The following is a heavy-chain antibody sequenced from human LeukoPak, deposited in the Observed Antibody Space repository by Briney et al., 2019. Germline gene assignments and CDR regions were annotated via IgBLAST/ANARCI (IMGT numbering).Heavy chain of an antibody. Sequence: GGSLRLSCAASGFTFSSYAMSWVRQAPGKGLEWVSAISGSGGSTYNADSVKGRFTISRDNSKSTLYLQMNSLRAEDTAVYYCAKDSSGYGDVDYWGQGTLVTVSS. CDR2: ISGSGGST. CDR3: AKDSSGYGDVDY. CDR1: GFTFSSYA. V-gene: IGHV3-23*01. J-gene: IGHJ4*02. D-gene: IGHD4-17*01.